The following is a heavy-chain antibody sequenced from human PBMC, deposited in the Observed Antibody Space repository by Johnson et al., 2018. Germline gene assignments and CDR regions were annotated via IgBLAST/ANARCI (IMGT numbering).Heavy chain of an antibody. D-gene: IGHD1-1*01. J-gene: IGHJ3*02. CDR2: ISYDGSSR. CDR3: ATDTQLEHTYAFDI. CDR1: ALTLSDYA. V-gene: IGHV3-30-3*01. Sequence: QVQLVESGGGVVQPGRSLRLSCAASALTLSDYAMHWVRQAPGKGLDWMAVISYDGSSRYYADSVRGRFTISRDNSKNTLYLQINSLRTEASAIYYFATDTQLEHTYAFDIWGQGTMVTVSS.